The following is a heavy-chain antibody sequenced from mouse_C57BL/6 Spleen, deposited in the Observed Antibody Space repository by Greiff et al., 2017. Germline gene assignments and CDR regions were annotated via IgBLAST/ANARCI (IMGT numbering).Heavy chain of an antibody. CDR2: IHPNSGST. D-gene: IGHD1-1*01. Sequence: QVQLQQPGAELVKPGASVKLSCKASGYTFTSYWMHWVKQRPGHGLEWIGMIHPNSGSTNYNEKFKSKATLTVDKSSSTAYMQLSSLTSEDSAVYYCARGYYGSRDAMDDWGQGTSVTVSS. CDR3: ARGYYGSRDAMDD. CDR1: GYTFTSYW. V-gene: IGHV1-64*01. J-gene: IGHJ4*01.